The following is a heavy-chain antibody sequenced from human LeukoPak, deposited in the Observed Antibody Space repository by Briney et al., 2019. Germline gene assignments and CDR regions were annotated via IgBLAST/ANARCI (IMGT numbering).Heavy chain of an antibody. CDR2: IKQDGSEK. V-gene: IGHV3-7*01. CDR3: ARSLWPEDY. Sequence: PGGSLRLSCAASGFTFDSSAMSWVRQAPGKGLEWVANIKQDGSEKNYVDSVKGRFTISRDNAKTSLYLQMNSLRAEDTAVYYCARSLWPEDYWGQGTLVTVSS. CDR1: GFTFDSSA. J-gene: IGHJ4*02. D-gene: IGHD5-18*01.